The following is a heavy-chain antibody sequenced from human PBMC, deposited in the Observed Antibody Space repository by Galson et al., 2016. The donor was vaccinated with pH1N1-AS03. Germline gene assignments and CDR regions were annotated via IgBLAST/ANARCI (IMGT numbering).Heavy chain of an antibody. CDR1: GFRFSASW. D-gene: IGHD4-23*01. J-gene: IGHJ4*02. Sequence: SLRPSCAASGFRFSASWMSWVRQAPGKGLEWVANIRQDGSEKYYVDSVEGRFTISRDNAKNSLYLQMNSLRAEDTAVYYCARDTSWELGNYFDYWGQGTLVTVSS. V-gene: IGHV3-7*03. CDR2: IRQDGSEK. CDR3: ARDTSWELGNYFDY.